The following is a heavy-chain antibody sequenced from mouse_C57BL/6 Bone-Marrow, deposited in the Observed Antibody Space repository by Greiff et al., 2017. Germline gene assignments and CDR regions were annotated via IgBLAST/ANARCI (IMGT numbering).Heavy chain of an antibody. CDR2: IRSKSNNYAT. Sequence: GGGLVQPKGSLKLSCAASGFSFNTYAMNWVRQAPGKGLEWVARIRSKSNNYATYYADSVKDRFTISRDDSESMLYLQMNNLKTEDTAMYYCVREVLLRYYWYFDVWGTGTTVTVSS. V-gene: IGHV10-1*01. D-gene: IGHD1-1*01. CDR3: VREVLLRYYWYFDV. CDR1: GFSFNTYA. J-gene: IGHJ1*03.